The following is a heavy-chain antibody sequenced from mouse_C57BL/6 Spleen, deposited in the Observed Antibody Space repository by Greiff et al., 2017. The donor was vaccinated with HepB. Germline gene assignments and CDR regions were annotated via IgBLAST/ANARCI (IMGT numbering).Heavy chain of an antibody. D-gene: IGHD2-4*01. V-gene: IGHV1-22*01. CDR2: INPNNGGT. Sequence: VQLQQSGPELVKPGASVKMSCKASGYTFTDYNMHWVKQSHGKSLEWIGYINPNNGGTSYNQKFKGKATLTVNKSSSTAYMELRSLTSEDSAVYYCARGGDYDDGFDYWGQGTTLTVSS. CDR1: GYTFTDYN. CDR3: ARGGDYDDGFDY. J-gene: IGHJ2*01.